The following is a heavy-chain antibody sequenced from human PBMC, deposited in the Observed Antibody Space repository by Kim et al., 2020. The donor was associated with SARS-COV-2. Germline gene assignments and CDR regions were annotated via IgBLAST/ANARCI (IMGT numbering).Heavy chain of an antibody. Sequence: GESLKISCKGSGYSFTSYWIGWVRQMPGKGLEWMGIIYPGDSDTRYSPSFQGQVTISADKSISTAYLQWSSLKASDTAMYYCARFQEQPKETKVVLGLGYSSGWYRWFFDYWGQGTLVTVSS. D-gene: IGHD6-19*01. CDR3: ARFQEQPKETKVVLGLGYSSGWYRWFFDY. CDR1: GYSFTSYW. J-gene: IGHJ4*02. V-gene: IGHV5-51*01. CDR2: IYPGDSDT.